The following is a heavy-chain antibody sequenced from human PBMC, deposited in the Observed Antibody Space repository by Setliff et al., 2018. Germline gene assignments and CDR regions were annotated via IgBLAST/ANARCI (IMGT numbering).Heavy chain of an antibody. CDR1: GYSFTTYG. V-gene: IGHV1-3*01. D-gene: IGHD3-3*01. J-gene: IGHJ5*02. CDR3: ARLQATFGVFKDGDWFDP. CDR2: ISGGDGNT. Sequence: ASVKVSCKASGYSFTTYGTHWVRQAPGQRPEWMGWISGGDGNTKYSQKFQDRLTITRDTSATTGYMELSSLRSEDTAVYYCARLQATFGVFKDGDWFDPWGQGTLVTVSS.